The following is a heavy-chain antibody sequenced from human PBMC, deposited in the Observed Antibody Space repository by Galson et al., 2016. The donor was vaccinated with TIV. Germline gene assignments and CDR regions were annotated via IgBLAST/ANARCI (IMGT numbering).Heavy chain of an antibody. CDR2: INWKGNSV. CDR3: AKNSRSDASMDYYYYHGMDV. Sequence: SLRLSCAASGFTFDDYPMHWVRQAPGKGLEWVSGINWKGNSVDYADSVRGRFTISRDNAKNSLYLQMNSLRPEDTALYYCAKNSRSDASMDYYYYHGMDVWGRGTTVIVSS. CDR1: GFTFDDYP. V-gene: IGHV3-9*01. D-gene: IGHD5-18*01. J-gene: IGHJ6*02.